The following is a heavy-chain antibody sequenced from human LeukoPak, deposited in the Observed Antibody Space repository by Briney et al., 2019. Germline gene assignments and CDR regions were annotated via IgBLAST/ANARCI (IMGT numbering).Heavy chain of an antibody. Sequence: GGSLRLSCAASGFTFSNVWMSWVRQAPGKGLEWVGRIKSKTDGGKTDYAARVKGRFTISREDSKNTLNLQMNSLKTEDIAVYYCTPSIAVAGSLDYWGQGTLVTVSS. V-gene: IGHV3-15*01. J-gene: IGHJ4*02. CDR2: IKSKTDGGKT. D-gene: IGHD6-19*01. CDR3: TPSIAVAGSLDY. CDR1: GFTFSNVW.